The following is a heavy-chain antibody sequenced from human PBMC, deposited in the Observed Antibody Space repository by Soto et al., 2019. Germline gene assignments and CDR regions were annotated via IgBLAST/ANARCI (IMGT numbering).Heavy chain of an antibody. J-gene: IGHJ6*02. CDR1: GYTFTGYY. Sequence: ASVKVSCKASGYTFTGYYMHWVRQAPGQGLEWMGWINPNSDGTNYAQKFQGWVTMTRDTSISTAYMELSRLRSDDTAVYYCARTSGYDADYYYYGMDVWGQGTTVTVSS. D-gene: IGHD5-12*01. V-gene: IGHV1-2*04. CDR3: ARTSGYDADYYYYGMDV. CDR2: INPNSDGT.